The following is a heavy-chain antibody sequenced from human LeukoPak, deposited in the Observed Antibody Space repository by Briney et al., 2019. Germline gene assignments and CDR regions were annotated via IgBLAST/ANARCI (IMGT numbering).Heavy chain of an antibody. J-gene: IGHJ5*02. D-gene: IGHD2-15*01. Sequence: ASVKVSCKVSGYTLTELSMHWVRQAPGKGLEWMGGFDPEDGETIYAQKFQGRVTMTADTSTDTAYMELSSLRSEDTAVYYCAPLLLLRGANWFDPWGQGTLVTVSS. V-gene: IGHV1-24*01. CDR1: GYTLTELS. CDR3: APLLLLRGANWFDP. CDR2: FDPEDGET.